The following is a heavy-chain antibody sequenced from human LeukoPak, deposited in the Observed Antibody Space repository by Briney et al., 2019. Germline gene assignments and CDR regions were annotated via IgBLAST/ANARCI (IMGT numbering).Heavy chain of an antibody. D-gene: IGHD6-6*01. Sequence: SETLSLTCTVSGGSISSYYWSWIRQPPGKGLEWIGELXXSGDTNYNPSLKSRVTMSLDTSKNQFSLKLTSVTAADTAMYYCARQREYSSSALXGFXPWGGGNLVTVSS. V-gene: IGHV4-34*01. CDR1: GGSISSYY. CDR2: LXXSGDT. J-gene: IGHJ5*02. CDR3: ARQREYSSSALXGFXP.